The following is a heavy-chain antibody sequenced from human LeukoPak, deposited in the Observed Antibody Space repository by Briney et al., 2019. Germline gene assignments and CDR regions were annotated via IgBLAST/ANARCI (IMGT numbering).Heavy chain of an antibody. J-gene: IGHJ4*02. CDR1: GFTFSNCA. CDR2: ISDSGGST. CDR3: AKAGSTAWTAVDY. V-gene: IGHV3-23*01. D-gene: IGHD2-2*01. Sequence: GGSLILSCAASGFTFSNCAMTWVRQAPGKGLEWVSSISDSGGSTYYADSVKGRFTISRGNSKNTLFLQMNSLRVDDTAVYYCAKAGSTAWTAVDYWGQGTLVTVSS.